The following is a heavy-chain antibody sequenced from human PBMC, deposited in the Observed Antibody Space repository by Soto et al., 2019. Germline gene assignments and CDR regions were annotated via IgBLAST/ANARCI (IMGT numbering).Heavy chain of an antibody. Sequence: GGSLRLSCAVSGFTVSSNYMSWVRQAPGKGLEWVSVIYSGGSTYYADSVKGRFTISRDNSKNTLYLQMNSLRAEDTAVYYCAKNQGYYYDSTGYHFDYWGQGTLVTVSS. CDR1: GFTVSSNY. V-gene: IGHV3-53*01. CDR3: AKNQGYYYDSTGYHFDY. CDR2: IYSGGST. D-gene: IGHD3-22*01. J-gene: IGHJ4*02.